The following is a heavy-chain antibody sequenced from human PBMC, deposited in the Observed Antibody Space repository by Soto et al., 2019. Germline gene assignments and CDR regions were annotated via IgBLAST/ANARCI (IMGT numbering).Heavy chain of an antibody. J-gene: IGHJ6*02. V-gene: IGHV3-21*06. CDR1: GFTFSSYA. Sequence: GGSLRLSCAASGFTFSSYAMSWVRQAPGKGLEWVSFISSSGSYIYYADSVKGRFTISRDNAKNSLYLQMNSLRAEDTAVYYCARVVPVTGMDVWGQGTTVTVSS. D-gene: IGHD1-26*01. CDR3: ARVVPVTGMDV. CDR2: ISSSGSYI.